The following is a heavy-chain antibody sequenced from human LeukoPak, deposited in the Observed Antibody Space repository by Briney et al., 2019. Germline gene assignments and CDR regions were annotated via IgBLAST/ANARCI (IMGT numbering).Heavy chain of an antibody. Sequence: ASVKVSRKASGYTFTSYYMHWVRQAPGQGLEWMGIINPSGGSTSYAQKFQGRVTMTRDTSTSTVYMELSSLRSEDTAVYYCARDPGYCSSTSCYPLYYFDYWGQGTLVTVSS. CDR1: GYTFTSYY. V-gene: IGHV1-46*01. CDR3: ARDPGYCSSTSCYPLYYFDY. J-gene: IGHJ4*02. D-gene: IGHD2-2*01. CDR2: INPSGGST.